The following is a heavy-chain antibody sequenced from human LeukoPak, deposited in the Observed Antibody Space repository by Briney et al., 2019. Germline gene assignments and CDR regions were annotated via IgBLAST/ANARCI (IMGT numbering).Heavy chain of an antibody. CDR2: ITSNSGAI. D-gene: IGHD1-26*01. CDR3: AKDSTEYSGTYFDY. V-gene: IGHV3-48*02. CDR1: GFTFSIYS. Sequence: PGGSLRLSCAASGFTFSIYSMNWVRQAPGKGLEWVSYITSNSGAIYYADSVKGRFTISRDNAKNSLSLQMNSLRDEDTAIYYCAKDSTEYSGTYFDYWGQGTLVIVSS. J-gene: IGHJ4*02.